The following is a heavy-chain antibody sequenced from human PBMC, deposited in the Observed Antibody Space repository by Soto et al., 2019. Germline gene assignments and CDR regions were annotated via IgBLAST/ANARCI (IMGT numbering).Heavy chain of an antibody. Sequence: QVQLQESGPGLVMPSGTLSLTSDVSGVSIGSGLWWRWVRQPPGEGLEWLGEIFHSGATNHNPSLRRRGTISLDSSKNQFSLKMSSVPAADTALYYCASQSSYRIDYWGQGILVTVTS. CDR3: ASQSSYRIDY. CDR2: IFHSGAT. D-gene: IGHD3-10*01. CDR1: GVSIGSGLW. V-gene: IGHV4-4*02. J-gene: IGHJ4*02.